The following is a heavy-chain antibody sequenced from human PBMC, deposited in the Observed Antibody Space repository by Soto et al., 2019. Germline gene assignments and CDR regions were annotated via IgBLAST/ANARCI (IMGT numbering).Heavy chain of an antibody. J-gene: IGHJ4*02. CDR3: ARGFRGVYFDF. CDR2: IYYSATT. V-gene: IGHV4-30-4*01. Sequence: SETLSLTCTVSGCSITSGDYYWSWIRKPPGKGLEWIGYIYYSATTYYNPSLKSRLTISIDTSKNQFSLKLSSVTAADTAVYFCARGFRGVYFDFWGQGTLVT. D-gene: IGHD3-10*01. CDR1: GCSITSGDYY.